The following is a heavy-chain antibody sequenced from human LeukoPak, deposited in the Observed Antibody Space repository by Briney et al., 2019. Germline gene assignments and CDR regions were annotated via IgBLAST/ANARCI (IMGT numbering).Heavy chain of an antibody. D-gene: IGHD2-2*01. CDR1: GFTFSSSW. CDR3: ARGNQQLPRSTPDY. V-gene: IGHV3-74*01. CDR2: IKTDGSTT. Sequence: GGSLRLSCAVSGFTFSSSWMHWVCQAPGKGLVLVSHIKTDGSTTAYADSVKGRFTISIDNAKNTLYLQMNSLRAEDTGVYYCARGNQQLPRSTPDYWGQGTLVTVSS. J-gene: IGHJ4*02.